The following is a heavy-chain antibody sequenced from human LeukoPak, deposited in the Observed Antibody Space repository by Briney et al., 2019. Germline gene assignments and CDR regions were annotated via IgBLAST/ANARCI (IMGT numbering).Heavy chain of an antibody. CDR2: ISSSSTII. V-gene: IGHV3-48*01. CDR3: AKVPRQHDNWFDP. CDR1: GASISSVN. Sequence: ETLSLTCAVSGASISSVNLWSWVRQTPGKGLEWISYISSSSTIIHYADSVKGRFTISRDDAKNSLYLQMNSLRAEDTAIYYCAKVPRQHDNWFDPWGQGTLVTVSS. J-gene: IGHJ5*02. D-gene: IGHD3-9*01.